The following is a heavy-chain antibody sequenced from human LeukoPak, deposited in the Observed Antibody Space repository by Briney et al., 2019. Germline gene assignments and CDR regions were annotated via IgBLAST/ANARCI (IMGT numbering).Heavy chain of an antibody. CDR2: ISYDGSNK. J-gene: IGHJ6*02. Sequence: GGSLRLSCAASGFTFSSYGMHWVRQAPGKGLEWVAVISYDGSNKYYADSVKGRFTISRDNSKNPLYLQMNSLRAEDTAVYYCAKEVSGPLSGSYYSTLYYYYGMDVWGQGTTVTVSS. CDR1: GFTFSSYG. D-gene: IGHD3-10*01. CDR3: AKEVSGPLSGSYYSTLYYYYGMDV. V-gene: IGHV3-30*18.